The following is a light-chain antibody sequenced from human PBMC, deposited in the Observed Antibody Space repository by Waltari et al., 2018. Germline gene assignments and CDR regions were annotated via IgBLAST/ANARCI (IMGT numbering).Light chain of an antibody. Sequence: YVLTQPPSVSVAPGQTARITCGGNNIGTKGVHWYQQKPGQAPVLVVYDNTDRPSGIPGGFSGSNSGNTATLTISRVEAGDEADYYCQVYSRYSDPYVFGSGTQVTVL. CDR1: NIGTKG. J-gene: IGLJ1*01. CDR2: DNT. V-gene: IGLV3-21*02. CDR3: QVYSRYSDPYV.